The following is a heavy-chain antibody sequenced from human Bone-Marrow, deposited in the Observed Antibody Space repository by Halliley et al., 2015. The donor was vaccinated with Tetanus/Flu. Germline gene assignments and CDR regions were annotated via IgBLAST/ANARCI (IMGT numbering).Heavy chain of an antibody. J-gene: IGHJ4*02. CDR3: ARGDVTM. CDR2: IYPRGTA. Sequence: RQPPGKGLEWIGYIYPRGTANANPSLKSRVSISIDTSRSQISLTLNSVTAADTAVYYCARGDVTMWGQGTLVTVAS. D-gene: IGHD1-1*01. V-gene: IGHV4-59*13.